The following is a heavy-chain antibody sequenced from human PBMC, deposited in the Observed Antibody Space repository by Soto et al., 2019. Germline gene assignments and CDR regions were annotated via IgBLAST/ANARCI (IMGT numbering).Heavy chain of an antibody. Sequence: GLDWVAVIKHDGTEIYYADSVKGRFTISKDNSKNTLYLQMNALTADDTALYYCVRVGWGYSYGNGMDGWGQGTTVTVSS. D-gene: IGHD5-18*01. J-gene: IGHJ6*02. CDR3: VRVGWGYSYGNGMDG. CDR2: IKHDGTEI. V-gene: IGHV3-30-3*01.